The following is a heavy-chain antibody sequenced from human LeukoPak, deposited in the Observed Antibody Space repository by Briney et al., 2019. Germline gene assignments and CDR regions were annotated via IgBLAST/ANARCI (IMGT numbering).Heavy chain of an antibody. D-gene: IGHD6-19*01. J-gene: IGHJ4*02. CDR3: ARLDASGLDY. Sequence: GGSLRLSCAASGFTVSSYEMNWVRQAPGKGLEWVSYISGSGRTIYYANSVKGRITISRDNAKNSLYLQMNSLRADDTAVYYCARLDASGLDYWGQGTLVTVSS. CDR2: ISGSGRTI. V-gene: IGHV3-48*03. CDR1: GFTVSSYE.